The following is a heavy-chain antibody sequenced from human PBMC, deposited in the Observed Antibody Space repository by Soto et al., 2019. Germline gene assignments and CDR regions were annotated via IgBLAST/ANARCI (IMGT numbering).Heavy chain of an antibody. Sequence: QVQLVESGGGVVQPGRSLRLSCAASGFTFSSYGMHWVRQAPGKGLEWVAVISYDGSNKYYADSVKGRFTISRDNSKNTLYLQMKSLRAEDTAVYYCAKDGPPYCSGGSCYYLDYWGQGTLVTVSS. D-gene: IGHD2-15*01. CDR2: ISYDGSNK. V-gene: IGHV3-30*18. J-gene: IGHJ4*02. CDR3: AKDGPPYCSGGSCYYLDY. CDR1: GFTFSSYG.